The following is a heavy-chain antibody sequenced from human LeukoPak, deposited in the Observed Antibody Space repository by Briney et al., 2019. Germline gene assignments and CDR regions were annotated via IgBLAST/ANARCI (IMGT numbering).Heavy chain of an antibody. D-gene: IGHD3-10*01. CDR2: ISYDGSNK. CDR3: AREYGSGSMLDY. CDR1: GFTFSSYG. Sequence: GGSLRLSCAASGFTFSSYGMHWVRQAPGKGLEWVAVISYDGSNKYYADSVKGRFTISRDNSKNSLYLQMNSLRAGDTALYYCAREYGSGSMLDYWGQGTLVTVSS. J-gene: IGHJ4*02. V-gene: IGHV3-30*03.